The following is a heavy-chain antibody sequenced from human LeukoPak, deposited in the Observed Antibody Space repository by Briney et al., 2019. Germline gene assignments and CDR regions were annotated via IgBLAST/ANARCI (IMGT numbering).Heavy chain of an antibody. CDR2: INPNSGGT. Sequence: ASVKVSCKASGYTFTGYYMHWVRQAPGQGLEWMGWINPNSGGTNYAQKFQGRVTMTRDTSISTAYMELSRLRSDDTAVYYCARVRRFGESSHYYYGMDVWGQGTTVTVSS. CDR1: GYTFTGYY. D-gene: IGHD3-10*01. CDR3: ARVRRFGESSHYYYGMDV. J-gene: IGHJ6*02. V-gene: IGHV1-2*02.